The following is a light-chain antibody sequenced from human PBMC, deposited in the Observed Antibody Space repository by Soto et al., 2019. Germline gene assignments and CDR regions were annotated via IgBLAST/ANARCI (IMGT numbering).Light chain of an antibody. V-gene: IGLV2-14*01. CDR1: RSDVGGYNY. Sequence: SVVAQPSSLSGSPGQSITLSCTGTRSDVGGYNYVSWFQHHPGKAPKLIIYEVSYRPSGVSNRFSGSKSGDTASLTISGLQAEDEADYYCSSFTNTITRYAFGTGTKVTVL. CDR2: EVS. CDR3: SSFTNTITRYA. J-gene: IGLJ1*01.